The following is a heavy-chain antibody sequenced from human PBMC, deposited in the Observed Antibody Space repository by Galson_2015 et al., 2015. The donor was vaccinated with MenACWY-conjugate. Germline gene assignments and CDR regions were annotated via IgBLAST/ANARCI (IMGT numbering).Heavy chain of an antibody. D-gene: IGHD3-22*01. V-gene: IGHV3-48*02. CDR1: GFTFSSYD. Sequence: SLRLSCAASGFTFSSYDMNWVRQAPGKGLQWISYVSGSGTAISYADSVKGRFTMSRDNAKNSLSLQMNSLRDEDTALYYCARGKYYDSRGLWGQGTLVTVSS. J-gene: IGHJ4*02. CDR2: VSGSGTAI. CDR3: ARGKYYDSRGL.